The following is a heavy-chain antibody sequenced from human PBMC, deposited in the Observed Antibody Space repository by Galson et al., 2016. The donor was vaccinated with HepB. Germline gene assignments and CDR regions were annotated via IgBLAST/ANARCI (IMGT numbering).Heavy chain of an antibody. CDR2: IYPGDSDT. Sequence: QSGAEVKKPGESLKISCSTSGHNFATYWIGWVRQVSGKGLEWMGVIYPGDSDTRYSPSFQGQVTTSADKSVNTTYLELTSLKASDTAIYYCARASRSYYNWFNPLGQGTLVTVSS. J-gene: IGHJ5*02. V-gene: IGHV5-51*01. D-gene: IGHD3-10*01. CDR3: ARASRSYYNWFNP. CDR1: GHNFATYW.